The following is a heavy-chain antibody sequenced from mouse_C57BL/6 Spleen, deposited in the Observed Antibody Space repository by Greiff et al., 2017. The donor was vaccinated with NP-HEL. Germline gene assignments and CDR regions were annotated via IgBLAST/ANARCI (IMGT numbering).Heavy chain of an antibody. J-gene: IGHJ3*01. CDR2: ISYDGSN. Sequence: EVQVVESGPGLVKPSQSLSLTCSVTGYSITSGYYWNWIRQFPGNKLEWMGYISYDGSNNYNPSLKNRISITRDTSKNQFFLKLNSVTTEDTATYYCASDSSWFAYWGQGTLVTVSA. CDR1: GYSITSGYY. V-gene: IGHV3-6*01. CDR3: ASDSSWFAY.